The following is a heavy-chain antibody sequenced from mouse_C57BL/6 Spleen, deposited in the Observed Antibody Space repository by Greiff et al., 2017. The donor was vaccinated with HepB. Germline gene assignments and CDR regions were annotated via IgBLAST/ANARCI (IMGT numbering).Heavy chain of an antibody. D-gene: IGHD1-1*01. CDR1: GYTFTSYW. CDR2: IDPSDSET. J-gene: IGHJ2*01. CDR3: ARSILTTVVAPYFDY. Sequence: VQLQQPGAELVRPGSSVKLSCKASGYTFTSYWMHWVKQRPIQGLEWIGNIDPSDSETHYNQKFKDKATLTVDKSSSTAYMQLSSLTSEDSAVYYCARSILTTVVAPYFDYWGQGTTLTVSS. V-gene: IGHV1-52*01.